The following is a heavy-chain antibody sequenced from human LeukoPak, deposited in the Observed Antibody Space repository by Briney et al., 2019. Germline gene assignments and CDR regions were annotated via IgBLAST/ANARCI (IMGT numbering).Heavy chain of an antibody. D-gene: IGHD5-18*01. J-gene: IGHJ6*03. Sequence: GASVKVSCKASGYTFTSYAMNWVRQAPGQGLEWMGGIIPIFGTANYAQKFQGRVTITADKSTSTAYMELSSLRSEDTAVYYCAKMGGYSYGWPLGYYMDVWGKGTTVTVSS. CDR3: AKMGGYSYGWPLGYYMDV. V-gene: IGHV1-69*06. CDR2: IIPIFGTA. CDR1: GYTFTSYA.